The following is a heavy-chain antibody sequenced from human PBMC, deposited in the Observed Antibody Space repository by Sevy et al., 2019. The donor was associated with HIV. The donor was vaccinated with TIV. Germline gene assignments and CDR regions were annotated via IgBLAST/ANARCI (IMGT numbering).Heavy chain of an antibody. CDR2: VHYSGRT. Sequence: SETLSLTCTVSGGSISSGNYLWGWIRQTPGKGLEWIGTVHYSGRTYYNPSLKSRVTISEDTSKNQFSLNLNSVTAADTAVYFCARNFDYWGQGTLVTVSS. CDR1: GGSISSGNYL. J-gene: IGHJ4*02. V-gene: IGHV4-39*01. CDR3: ARNFDY.